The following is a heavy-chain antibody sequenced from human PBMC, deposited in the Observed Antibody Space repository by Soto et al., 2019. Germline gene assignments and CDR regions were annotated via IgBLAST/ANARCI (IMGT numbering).Heavy chain of an antibody. CDR1: GGSFSGYY. CDR3: ARDFRDYGDCSFDY. V-gene: IGHV4-34*01. CDR2: INHSGST. D-gene: IGHD4-17*01. Sequence: QVQLQQWGAGLLKPSETLSLTCAVYGGSFSGYYWSWIRQPPGKGLEWIGEINHSGSTNYNPSLKSRVTISVDTSKNQFSLKLSFVTAADTAVYYCARDFRDYGDCSFDYWGQGTLVTVSS. J-gene: IGHJ4*02.